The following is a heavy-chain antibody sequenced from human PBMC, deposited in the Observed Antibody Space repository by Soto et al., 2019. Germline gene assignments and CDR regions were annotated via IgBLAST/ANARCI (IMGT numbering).Heavy chain of an antibody. V-gene: IGHV3-7*05. CDR1: GFTFSGYW. CDR3: AREAV. Sequence: EVQLVESGGGLVQPGGSLRLSCAASGFTFSGYWMSWVRQAPGKGLEWVANIKQDGSEQFYVDSVKGRFTISRDNAKISLYLQMNSLRAEDTAVYYCAREAVWGQGTTVTVSS. J-gene: IGHJ6*02. CDR2: IKQDGSEQ.